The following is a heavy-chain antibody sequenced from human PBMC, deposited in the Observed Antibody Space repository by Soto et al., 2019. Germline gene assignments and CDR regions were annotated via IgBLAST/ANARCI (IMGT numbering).Heavy chain of an antibody. CDR3: ARNGVGFGFDI. CDR1: GRSMSGYN. Sequence: QVQQQHWGARLLKPSETLSLTCAEYGRSMSGYNWSWLRRSPERGLEWIGEIGPTGDTNYGPSFMSRVTVSVDTSKYELSLRLTQVTAADTATYLCARNGVGFGFDIWGLGTMVSVS. V-gene: IGHV4-34*02. D-gene: IGHD3-10*01. CDR2: IGPTGDT. J-gene: IGHJ3*02.